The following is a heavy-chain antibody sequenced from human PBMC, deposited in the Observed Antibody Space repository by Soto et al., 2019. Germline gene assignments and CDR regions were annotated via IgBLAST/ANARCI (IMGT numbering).Heavy chain of an antibody. CDR2: LSGSGGST. V-gene: IGHV3-23*01. D-gene: IGHD3-10*01. CDR3: EKGGWSYNPFGY. J-gene: IGHJ4*02. CDR1: GFPFSSYA. Sequence: EVQLLESGGGLVQPGGSLRLSCAASGFPFSSYAMSWVRQAPGKGLEWVSALSGSGGSTYYADSVKGRFAISRDNSKNSLSLQMNSLSAEDTAVYYCEKGGWSYNPFGYWVQGTMVTVSS.